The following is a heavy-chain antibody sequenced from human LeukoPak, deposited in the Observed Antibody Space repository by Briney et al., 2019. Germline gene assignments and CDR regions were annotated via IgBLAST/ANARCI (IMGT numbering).Heavy chain of an antibody. CDR1: AFTFSSYW. V-gene: IGHV3-7*01. D-gene: IGHD6-13*01. J-gene: IGHJ4*02. CDR2: IDEDGTEK. Sequence: GGSLRPSCAASAFTFSSYWMNWVRQAPGKGLEWVAGIDEDGTEKYYVESVKGRFTISRDNAKKSVYLQMNSLRADDTAVYYCARAITAVDSYWGQGTLVTVSS. CDR3: ARAITAVDSY.